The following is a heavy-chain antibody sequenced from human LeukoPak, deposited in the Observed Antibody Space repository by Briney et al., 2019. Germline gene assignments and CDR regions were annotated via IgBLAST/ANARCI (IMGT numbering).Heavy chain of an antibody. CDR3: ATTPEWGAYYFDY. CDR1: GFTFSSYA. Sequence: GGSLRLSCAASGFTFSSYAMHWVRQAPGKGPEWVAVISYDGSNKYYADSVKGRFTISRDNSKNTLYLQMNSLRAEDTAVYYCATTPEWGAYYFDYWGQGTLVTVSS. V-gene: IGHV3-30*01. J-gene: IGHJ4*02. D-gene: IGHD3-16*01. CDR2: ISYDGSNK.